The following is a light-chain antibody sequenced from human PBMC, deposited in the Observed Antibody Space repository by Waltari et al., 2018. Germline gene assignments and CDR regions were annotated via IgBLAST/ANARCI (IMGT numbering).Light chain of an antibody. CDR1: QDISNY. J-gene: IGKJ5*01. V-gene: IGKV1-33*01. CDR3: QQYDNLPIT. CDR2: DAS. Sequence: DIQMNQCPSSLSASVGDRVTITCQASQDISNYLNWYQQKPGKDTKLLIYDASNLETGVPSSYSGSGSGTDFTFTISSLQPEDIATYYCQQYDNLPITFGQVTRLEIK.